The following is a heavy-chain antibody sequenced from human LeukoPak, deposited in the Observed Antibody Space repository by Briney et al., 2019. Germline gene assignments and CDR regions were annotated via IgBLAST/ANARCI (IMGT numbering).Heavy chain of an antibody. CDR1: GFTFSRYA. D-gene: IGHD3-16*01. J-gene: IGHJ3*02. V-gene: IGHV3-21*01. CDR2: VGNASPYI. Sequence: GGSLRLSCASSGFTFSRYAMNWVRQAPGKGLEWVSSVGNASPYIYYADSVKGRFTFSRDNAKNSLYLQMNSLRDEDTAVYYCARGDDSQQRNDALDIWGQGTMVTVSS. CDR3: ARGDDSQQRNDALDI.